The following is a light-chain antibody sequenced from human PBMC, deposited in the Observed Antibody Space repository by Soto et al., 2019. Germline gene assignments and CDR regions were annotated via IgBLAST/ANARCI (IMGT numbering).Light chain of an antibody. CDR3: QQYSSYWT. CDR2: DAS. J-gene: IGKJ1*01. V-gene: IGKV1-5*01. CDR1: QSISSW. Sequence: DIQMTQSPSTVSASVGDRVTITCRASQSISSWLAWYQQKPGKAPKFLIYDASNLESGVPSRFSGSGSGTEFTLTISSLQPDDFATYYCQQYSSYWTFGQGTKVDSK.